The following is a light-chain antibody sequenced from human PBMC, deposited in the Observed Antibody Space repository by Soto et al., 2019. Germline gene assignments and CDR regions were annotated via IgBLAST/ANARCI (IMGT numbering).Light chain of an antibody. Sequence: DIQMTQSPSSLSASVGDRVTITCRASQSNNNYLNWYQQKPGKAPNFLIYTESTLQRGVPSRFSGSGSGTDFTLTISSLQPEDFATYYCLQSYSSPRTFGGGTKVEIK. V-gene: IGKV1-39*01. CDR2: TES. J-gene: IGKJ4*01. CDR3: LQSYSSPRT. CDR1: QSNNNY.